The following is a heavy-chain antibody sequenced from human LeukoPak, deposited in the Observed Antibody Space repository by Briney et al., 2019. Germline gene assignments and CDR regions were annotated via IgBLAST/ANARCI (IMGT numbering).Heavy chain of an antibody. CDR3: ASDGSSWYSGFYGMDV. D-gene: IGHD6-13*01. CDR1: GYTFTSYG. Sequence: GASVKVSCKASGYTFTSYGISWVRQAPGQGLEWMGWISAYNGNTNYAQKLQGRVTMTTDTSTSTAYMELRSLRSDDTAVYYCASDGSSWYSGFYGMDVWGQGTTVTVSS. V-gene: IGHV1-18*01. J-gene: IGHJ6*02. CDR2: ISAYNGNT.